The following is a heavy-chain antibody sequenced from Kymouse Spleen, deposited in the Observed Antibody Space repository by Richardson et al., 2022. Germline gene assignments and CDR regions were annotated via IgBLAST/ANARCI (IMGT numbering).Heavy chain of an antibody. CDR3: ARKAAAHYYGMDV. CDR1: GGSISSYY. CDR2: IYYSGST. D-gene: IGHD6-13*01. Sequence: QVQLQESGPGLVKPSETLSLTCTVSGGSISSYYWSWIRQPPGKGLEWIGYIYYSGSTNYNPSLKSRVTISVDTSKNQFSLKLSSVTAADTAVYYCARKAAAHYYGMDVWGQGTTVTVSS. J-gene: IGHJ6*02. V-gene: IGHV4-59*01.